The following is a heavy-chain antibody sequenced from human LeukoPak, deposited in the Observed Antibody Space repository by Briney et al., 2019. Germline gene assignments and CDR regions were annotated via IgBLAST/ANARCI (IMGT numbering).Heavy chain of an antibody. J-gene: IGHJ5*02. CDR3: ARRRLRFHPGFDP. CDR1: GGSFSAFF. Sequence: SETLSLTCAVYGGSFSAFFWSWIRQSPGKGLEWIGEISHNGTTNYSPSLKSRITISVDSSKNQFSLHVKSVTAADAAVYYCARRRLRFHPGFDPWGQGTLVTVSS. V-gene: IGHV4-34*01. CDR2: ISHNGTT. D-gene: IGHD3-3*01.